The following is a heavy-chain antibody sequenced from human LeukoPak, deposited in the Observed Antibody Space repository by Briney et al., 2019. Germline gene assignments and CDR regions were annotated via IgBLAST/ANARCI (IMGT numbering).Heavy chain of an antibody. CDR3: AKEMGAAWVDAFDI. D-gene: IGHD1-26*01. J-gene: IGHJ3*02. CDR1: GFTFGSYA. Sequence: PGGSLRLSCVASGFTFGSYAMSWVRQAPGKGLEWVSAISGSGGNTFYADSVKGRFTIPRDNSKNTLYLQMNSLRAEDTAVYYCAKEMGAAWVDAFDIWGQGTMVTVSS. V-gene: IGHV3-23*01. CDR2: ISGSGGNT.